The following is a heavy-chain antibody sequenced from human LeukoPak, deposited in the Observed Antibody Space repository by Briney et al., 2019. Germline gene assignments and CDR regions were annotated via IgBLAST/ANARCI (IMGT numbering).Heavy chain of an antibody. D-gene: IGHD2-2*01. J-gene: IGHJ4*02. CDR1: GGSISSSSYY. CDR3: ASGVCSSTSCQFNFDY. CDR2: IYYSGST. Sequence: KPSETLSLTCTVSGGSISSSSYYWGWIRQPPGKGLEWIGSIYYSGSTYYNPSLKSRVTISVDTSKNQFSLKLSSVTAVDTAVYYCASGVCSSTSCQFNFDYWGQGTLVTVSS. V-gene: IGHV4-39*07.